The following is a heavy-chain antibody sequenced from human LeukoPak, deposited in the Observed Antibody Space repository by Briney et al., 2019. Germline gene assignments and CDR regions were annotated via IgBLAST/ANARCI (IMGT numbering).Heavy chain of an antibody. CDR2: IYTTGST. CDR1: GGSISTYY. Sequence: SETLSLTCSVSGGSISTYYWSWIRQPPGKGLECIGYIYTTGSTDYNPSLKSRVTISIDTSKSQFSLKLSSVTAADSAVYYCAGTDYEVLTGFSPWGQGTLVTVSS. J-gene: IGHJ5*02. CDR3: AGTDYEVLTGFSP. D-gene: IGHD3-9*01. V-gene: IGHV4-4*08.